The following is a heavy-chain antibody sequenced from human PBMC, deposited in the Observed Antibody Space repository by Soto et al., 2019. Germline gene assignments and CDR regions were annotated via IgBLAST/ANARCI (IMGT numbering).Heavy chain of an antibody. CDR2: IYYTGTT. J-gene: IGHJ4*02. CDR3: AREDETSNYFDY. CDR1: GGSISSGGHC. V-gene: IGHV4-31*03. Sequence: QVQLQESGPGLVKPSQALSLICTVSGGSISSGGHCWSWIRQHPGKGLEWIGYIYYTGTTYYNPSLRSRLTISVDSSRNQFSLRLSSVTAADTAVYYCAREDETSNYFDYWGQGTLVTVSS. D-gene: IGHD2-2*01.